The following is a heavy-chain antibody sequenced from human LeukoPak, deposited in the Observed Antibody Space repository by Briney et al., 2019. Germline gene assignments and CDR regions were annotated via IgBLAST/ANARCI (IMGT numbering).Heavy chain of an antibody. J-gene: IGHJ4*02. CDR3: GRDRVLAASGFDY. V-gene: IGHV3-7*01. CDR1: GFTFTKYW. CDR2: IKQDVSDK. D-gene: IGHD2-2*01. Sequence: GGSLRLSCIGPGFTFTKYWMSWVRQAPGKGREWVANIKQDVSDKYYVDSVKGRFTISRDNAKNSLYLQMNSLRAEDTAVYYCGRDRVLAASGFDYWGQGTLVTVSS.